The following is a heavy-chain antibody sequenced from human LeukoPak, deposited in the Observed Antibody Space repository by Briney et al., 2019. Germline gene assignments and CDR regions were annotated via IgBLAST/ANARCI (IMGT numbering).Heavy chain of an antibody. Sequence: ASVKVSCKASGYTFTGYYMHWVRQAPGQGLEWMGWINPNSGGTNYAQKFQGRVTMTRDTSTSTVYMELSSLRSEDTAVYYCARDTKAAGNFDYWGQGTLVTVSS. CDR1: GYTFTGYY. D-gene: IGHD6-13*01. V-gene: IGHV1-2*02. J-gene: IGHJ4*02. CDR3: ARDTKAAGNFDY. CDR2: INPNSGGT.